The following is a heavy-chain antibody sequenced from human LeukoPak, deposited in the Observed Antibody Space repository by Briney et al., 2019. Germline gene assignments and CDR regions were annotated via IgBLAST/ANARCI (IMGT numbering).Heavy chain of an antibody. CDR1: GYSISSGYY. CDR2: IYHSGST. V-gene: IGHV4-38-2*01. CDR3: ARSARWFFLVPAAIPAYFDY. J-gene: IGHJ4*02. Sequence: SETLSLTCAVSGYSISSGYYWGWIRQPPGKGLEWIGSIYHSGSTYYNPFLKSRVTISVDTSKNQFSLKLSSVTAADTAVYYCARSARWFFLVPAAIPAYFDYWGQGTLVTVSS. D-gene: IGHD2-2*01.